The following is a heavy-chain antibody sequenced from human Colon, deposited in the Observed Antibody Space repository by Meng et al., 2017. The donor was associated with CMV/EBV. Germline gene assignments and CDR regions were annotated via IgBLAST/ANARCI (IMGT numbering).Heavy chain of an antibody. CDR1: GYFISTDYY. CDR2: IRHTERT. D-gene: IGHD1-26*01. J-gene: IGHJ6*02. V-gene: IGHV4-38-2*02. CDR3: TRVSYSKSSYYYYGMDV. Sequence: GSLRLSCSVSGYFISTDYYWGWVRQPPGKGLEWIGSIRHTERTYYNPSLKSRATISVDTSKNQFSLSLNSVTAADTAVYYCTRVSYSKSSYYYYGMDVWGQGTTVTVSS.